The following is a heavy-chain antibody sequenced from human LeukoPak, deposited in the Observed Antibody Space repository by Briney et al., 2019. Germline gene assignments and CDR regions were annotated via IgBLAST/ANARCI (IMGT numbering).Heavy chain of an antibody. Sequence: PGGFLRLSCAASGLTFSDYYMNWIRQAPGKGLEWVSYISGSGTTMYYADSVKGRFTISRDNAKNSLYLQMNSLRAEDTAVYYCTTLHFFGMVVWGPGTTVTVSS. V-gene: IGHV3-11*01. J-gene: IGHJ6*02. CDR3: TTLHFFGMVV. D-gene: IGHD3-10*01. CDR2: ISGSGTTM. CDR1: GLTFSDYY.